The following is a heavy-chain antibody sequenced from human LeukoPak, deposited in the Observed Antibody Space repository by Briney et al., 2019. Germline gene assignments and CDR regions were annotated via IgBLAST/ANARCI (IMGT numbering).Heavy chain of an antibody. Sequence: SETLSLTCTVSGGSISSYYWSWIRQPAGKGLEWIGRIYTSGSTNYNPSLKSRVTMSVDTSKNQFSLKLSSVTAADTALYYCARVQLERRGTTEYYFDYWGQGTLVTVSS. CDR3: ARVQLERRGTTEYYFDY. CDR2: IYTSGST. CDR1: GGSISSYY. J-gene: IGHJ4*02. D-gene: IGHD1-1*01. V-gene: IGHV4-4*07.